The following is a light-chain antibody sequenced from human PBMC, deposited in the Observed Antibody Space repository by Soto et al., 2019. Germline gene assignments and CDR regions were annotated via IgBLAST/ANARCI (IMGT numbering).Light chain of an antibody. J-gene: IGLJ1*01. CDR1: SSDIGRYNS. V-gene: IGLV2-14*01. Sequence: QSVLTQPASVSGSPGQSITISCTGTSSDIGRYNSVSWYQQHPGKAPKLMIYEVTNRPSGVSNRFSGSKSGNTASLTISGLQAEDEADYYCSSYTSGSALYVFGTGTKVTVL. CDR3: SSYTSGSALYV. CDR2: EVT.